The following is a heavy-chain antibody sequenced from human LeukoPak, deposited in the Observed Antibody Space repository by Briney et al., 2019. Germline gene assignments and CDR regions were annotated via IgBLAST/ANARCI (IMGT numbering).Heavy chain of an antibody. Sequence: SETLSLTCTVSGCSISSYYWSWIRQPPGKGLEWIGYIYYSGGNTYNPPFQGRVTITADNSKNQSSLKLSCVTAADTAVYYWARGNYDILSGYYDYWGQGTLVTVSS. CDR3: ARGNYDILSGYYDY. V-gene: IGHV4-59*01. CDR2: IYYSGGN. J-gene: IGHJ4*02. CDR1: GCSISSYY. D-gene: IGHD3-9*01.